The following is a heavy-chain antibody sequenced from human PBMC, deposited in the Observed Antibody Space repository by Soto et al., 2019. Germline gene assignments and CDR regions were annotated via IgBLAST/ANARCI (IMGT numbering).Heavy chain of an antibody. D-gene: IGHD4-4*01. CDR2: IKHDGSVQ. Sequence: GGSLRLSCEASEFTFSGYWMSWVRQAPGKGLEWVADIKHDGSVQYYVDSVKGRFTISRDNAKKLLYLQMNGLRAEDTALYYCARAPYSNSWYRFDLWGQGTLVTVSS. CDR1: EFTFSGYW. CDR3: ARAPYSNSWYRFDL. V-gene: IGHV3-7*03. J-gene: IGHJ4*02.